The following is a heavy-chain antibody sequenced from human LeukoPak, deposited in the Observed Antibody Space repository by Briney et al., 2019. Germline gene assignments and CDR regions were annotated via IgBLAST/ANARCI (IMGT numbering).Heavy chain of an antibody. J-gene: IGHJ4*02. CDR1: GFTFSSYA. CDR3: AKDPRYDSSGYVY. D-gene: IGHD3-22*01. Sequence: GGSLRLSCAASGFTFSSYAMSWVRQAPGKGLEWVSAISGSGGSTYYADSVKGRFTISRDNSKNTLYLQMNGLRAEDTAVYYCAKDPRYDSSGYVYWGQGTLVTVSS. CDR2: ISGSGGST. V-gene: IGHV3-23*01.